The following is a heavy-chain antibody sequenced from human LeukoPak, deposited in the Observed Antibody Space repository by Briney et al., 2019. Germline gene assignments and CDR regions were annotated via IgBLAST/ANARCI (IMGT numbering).Heavy chain of an antibody. J-gene: IGHJ5*02. CDR2: INTNTGNP. CDR3: ARDPYDFWSGYLYNWFDP. V-gene: IGHV7-4-1*02. D-gene: IGHD3-3*01. CDR1: GYTFTSHV. Sequence: ASVTVSCKASGYTFTSHVMNWVRQAPGQGLEWMGWINTNTGNPTYAQGFTGRFVFSLDTSVSTAYLQISSLKAEDTAVYYCARDPYDFWSGYLYNWFDPWGQGTLVTVSS.